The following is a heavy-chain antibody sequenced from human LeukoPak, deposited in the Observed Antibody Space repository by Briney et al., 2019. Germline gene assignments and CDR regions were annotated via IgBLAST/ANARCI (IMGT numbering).Heavy chain of an antibody. Sequence: GGSLRLSCAASGFTFSSYEMNWVRQAPGKGLEWVSYISSSGSTIYYADSVKGRFTISRDNAKNSLYLQMNSLRAEDTAVYYCARDPTNYGSGSYYGDYWGQGTLVTVSS. D-gene: IGHD3-10*01. CDR1: GFTFSSYE. V-gene: IGHV3-48*03. J-gene: IGHJ4*02. CDR3: ARDPTNYGSGSYYGDY. CDR2: ISSSGSTI.